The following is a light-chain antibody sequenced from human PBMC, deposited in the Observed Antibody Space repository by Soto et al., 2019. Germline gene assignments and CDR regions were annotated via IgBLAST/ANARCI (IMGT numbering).Light chain of an antibody. CDR1: SSDVGSYNY. J-gene: IGLJ1*01. V-gene: IGLV2-14*01. CDR2: ASS. Sequence: QSVLTQPASVSGSPGQSITISCTGTSSDVGSYNYVSWYQQHPGKAPRLMICASSNRPSGVSHRFSGSRSGNTASLTISGLQAEDEADYFCSSYTSGSTLYVFGSGTKV. CDR3: SSYTSGSTLYV.